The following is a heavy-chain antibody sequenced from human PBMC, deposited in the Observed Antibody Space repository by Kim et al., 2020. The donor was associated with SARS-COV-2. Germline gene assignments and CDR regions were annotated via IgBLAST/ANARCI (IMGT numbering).Heavy chain of an antibody. D-gene: IGHD1-1*01. CDR3: ARTIEMATTTGGFDY. Sequence: ASVKVSCKASGYTFTGYYMHWVRQAPGQGLEWMGWINPNSGGTNYAQKFQGRVTMTRDTSISTAYMELSRLRSDDTAVYYCARTIEMATTTGGFDYWGQGTLVTVSS. CDR1: GYTFTGYY. J-gene: IGHJ4*02. V-gene: IGHV1-2*02. CDR2: INPNSGGT.